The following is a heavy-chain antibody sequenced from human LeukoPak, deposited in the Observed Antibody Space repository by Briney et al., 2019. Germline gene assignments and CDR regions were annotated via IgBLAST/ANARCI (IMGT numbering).Heavy chain of an antibody. J-gene: IGHJ5*02. V-gene: IGHV3-66*01. D-gene: IGHD6-19*01. Sequence: GGSLRLSCAASGFTASSNYMSWVRQAPGKGLEWVSVIYSGGSTYYADSVKGRFTISRDNSKNTLYLQMNSLRAEDTAVYYCARDLRAVAGPSYNWFDPWGQGTLVTVSS. CDR1: GFTASSNY. CDR3: ARDLRAVAGPSYNWFDP. CDR2: IYSGGST.